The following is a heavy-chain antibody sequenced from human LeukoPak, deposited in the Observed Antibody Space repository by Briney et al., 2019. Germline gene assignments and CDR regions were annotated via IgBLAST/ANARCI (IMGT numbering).Heavy chain of an antibody. CDR2: IYHSGST. V-gene: IGHV4-38-2*01. CDR3: ARRVQSGYDYDY. J-gene: IGHJ4*02. CDR1: GYSISSGYY. D-gene: IGHD5-12*01. Sequence: PSETLSLTCAVSGYSISSGYYWGWIRQPPGKGLEWIGSIYHSGSTYYNPSLKSRVTISVDTSKNQFSLKLSSVTAADTAVYYCARRVQSGYDYDYWGQGTLVTVSS.